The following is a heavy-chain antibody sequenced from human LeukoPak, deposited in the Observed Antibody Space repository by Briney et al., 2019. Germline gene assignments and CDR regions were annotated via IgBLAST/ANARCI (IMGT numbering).Heavy chain of an antibody. Sequence: ASVKVSCKPSGGTFSNYVISWVRQAPGQGLEWMGGIIPIFSTADYAQKFKGRVTINADESTSTAYMELRSLRSDDTAVYYCARDGFVVVTAIQYYYYYMDVWGKGTTVTVSS. CDR1: GGTFSNYV. V-gene: IGHV1-69*13. D-gene: IGHD2-21*02. CDR3: ARDGFVVVTAIQYYYYYMDV. J-gene: IGHJ6*03. CDR2: IIPIFSTA.